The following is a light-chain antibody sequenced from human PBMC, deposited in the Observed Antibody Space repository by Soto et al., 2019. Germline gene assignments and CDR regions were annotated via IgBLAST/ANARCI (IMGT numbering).Light chain of an antibody. CDR2: AAS. V-gene: IGKV1-12*01. CDR1: QDISSW. Sequence: DIQMTQSPSSVSASVGDRVTITCRASQDISSWLAWYQQKPGKAPNLLIYAASSWQSGVQSRFSGSGSGTGFPLPISSLQPEDCATYYCQQAGSFPFTFGPGTTVDI. J-gene: IGKJ3*01. CDR3: QQAGSFPFT.